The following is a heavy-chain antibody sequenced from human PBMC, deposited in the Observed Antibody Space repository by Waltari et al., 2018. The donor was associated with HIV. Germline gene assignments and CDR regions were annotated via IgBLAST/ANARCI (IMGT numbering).Heavy chain of an antibody. CDR1: GGSISSSSYY. D-gene: IGHD6-19*01. V-gene: IGHV4-39*01. CDR2: IYYSGST. Sequence: QLQLQESGPGLVKPSETLSLTCTVSGGSISSSSYYWGWIRQPPGKGLEWIGSIYYSGSTYYNPSLKSRVTISVDTSKNQFSLKLSSVTAADTAVYYCARHWNPGIAVAGSLDYWGQGTLVTVSS. J-gene: IGHJ4*02. CDR3: ARHWNPGIAVAGSLDY.